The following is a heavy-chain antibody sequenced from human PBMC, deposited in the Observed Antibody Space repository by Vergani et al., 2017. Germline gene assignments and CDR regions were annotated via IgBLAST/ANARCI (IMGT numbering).Heavy chain of an antibody. CDR1: GYTFTSYA. D-gene: IGHD3-10*01. Sequence: QVQLVQSGAEVKKPGASVKVSCKASGYTFTSYAMHWVRQAPGQRLEWMGWINAGNGNTKYSQKFQGRVTITRDTSASTAYMELSSLRSEDPAVYYFARDRGGLYYFDYWGQGTLVTVSS. CDR3: ARDRGGLYYFDY. J-gene: IGHJ4*02. V-gene: IGHV1-3*01. CDR2: INAGNGNT.